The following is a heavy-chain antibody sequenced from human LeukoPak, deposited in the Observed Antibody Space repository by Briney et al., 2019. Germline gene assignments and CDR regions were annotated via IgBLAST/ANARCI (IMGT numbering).Heavy chain of an antibody. D-gene: IGHD3-3*01. CDR3: ARTQTIFGVAKYYYYYYMDV. CDR1: GGSISSGGYY. Sequence: SETLSLTCTVSGGSISSGGYYWSWIRQPPGKGLEWIGYIYHSGSTYYNPSLKSRVTISVDRSKNQFSLKLSSVTAADTAVYYCARTQTIFGVAKYYYYYYMDVWGKGTTVTVSS. V-gene: IGHV4-30-2*01. J-gene: IGHJ6*03. CDR2: IYHSGST.